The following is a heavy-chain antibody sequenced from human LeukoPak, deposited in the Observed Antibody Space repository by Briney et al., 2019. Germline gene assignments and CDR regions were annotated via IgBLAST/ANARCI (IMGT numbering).Heavy chain of an antibody. J-gene: IGHJ4*02. CDR2: ISGSGST. Sequence: GGSLRLSCAASGFTFSSYAMSWVRQAPGKGPEWVSAISGSGSTYYADSVKGRFTISRDNSKNTLYLQMNSLRAEDTAVYHCAKQYSSSWHYFDYWGQGTLVTVSS. V-gene: IGHV3-23*01. CDR1: GFTFSSYA. CDR3: AKQYSSSWHYFDY. D-gene: IGHD6-13*01.